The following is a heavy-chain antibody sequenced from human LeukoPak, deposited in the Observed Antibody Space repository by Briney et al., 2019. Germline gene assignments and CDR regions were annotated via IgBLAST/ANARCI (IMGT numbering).Heavy chain of an antibody. CDR3: ARVGGNSVYGFDY. CDR1: GFTFSSYW. V-gene: IGHV3-7*01. Sequence: GGSLRLSCAASGFTFSSYWMGWVRQAPGKGLGWVANIKQDGSEKYYVDSVKGRFTISRDNAKNSLYLQMNSLRAEDTAVYYCARVGGNSVYGFDYWGQGTLVTVSS. J-gene: IGHJ4*02. D-gene: IGHD4-23*01. CDR2: IKQDGSEK.